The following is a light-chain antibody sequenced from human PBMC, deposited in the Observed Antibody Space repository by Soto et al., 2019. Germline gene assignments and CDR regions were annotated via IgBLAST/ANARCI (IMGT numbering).Light chain of an antibody. V-gene: IGKV3-20*01. J-gene: IGKJ2*01. CDR2: GAS. CDR1: QSVSSSY. Sequence: EIVLTQSPGTLSLSPGERATLSCRASQSVSSSYLAWYQQKPGQAPRLLIYGASGRDTGIPDRFSGSGSGTDFTLTISRLEPEDFAVYYCQQFGGSSYTFGQGTKLEIK. CDR3: QQFGGSSYT.